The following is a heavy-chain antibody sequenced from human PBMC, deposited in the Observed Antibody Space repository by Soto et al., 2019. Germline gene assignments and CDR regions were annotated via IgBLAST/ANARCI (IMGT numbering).Heavy chain of an antibody. CDR1: GFTFSSYA. Sequence: PGGPLRLSXAASGFTFSSYAMSWVRQAPGKGLEWVSAISGSGGSTYYADSVKGRFTISRDNSKNTLYLQMNSLRAEDTAVYYCASRIVGAVSGRFDPWGQGTLVTVSS. J-gene: IGHJ5*02. V-gene: IGHV3-23*01. CDR2: ISGSGGST. D-gene: IGHD1-26*01. CDR3: ASRIVGAVSGRFDP.